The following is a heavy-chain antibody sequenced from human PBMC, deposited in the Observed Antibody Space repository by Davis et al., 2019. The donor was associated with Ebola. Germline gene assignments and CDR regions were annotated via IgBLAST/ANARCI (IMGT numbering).Heavy chain of an antibody. V-gene: IGHV4-4*07. CDR1: GGSISSYY. CDR3: AITHYGGNSERYWYFDL. J-gene: IGHJ2*01. Sequence: PSETLSLTCTVSGGSISSYYWSWIRQPAGKGLEWIGRIYTSGSTNYNPSLKSRVTMSVDTSKNQFSLKLSSVTAADTAVYYCAITHYGGNSERYWYFDLWGRGTLVTVSS. D-gene: IGHD4-23*01. CDR2: IYTSGST.